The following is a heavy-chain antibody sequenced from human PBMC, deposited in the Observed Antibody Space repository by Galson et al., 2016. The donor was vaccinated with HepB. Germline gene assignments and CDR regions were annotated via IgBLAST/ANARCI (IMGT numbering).Heavy chain of an antibody. CDR2: IDWGADK. CDR3: ARGRSHGWGRFYLDY. V-gene: IGHV2-70*01. CDR1: GLSLRTTEMC. J-gene: IGHJ4*02. D-gene: IGHD3-10*01. Sequence: PALVKPTQTLTLTCTFSGLSLRTTEMCVTWIRQPPGRALEWLAQIDWGADKYYSTSLKARLTISKDTSENQVVLTMTNMDPGDTATYYCARGRSHGWGRFYLDYWGQGILVTVSS.